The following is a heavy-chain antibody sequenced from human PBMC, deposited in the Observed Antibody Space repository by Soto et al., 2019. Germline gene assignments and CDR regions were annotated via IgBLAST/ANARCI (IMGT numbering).Heavy chain of an antibody. V-gene: IGHV4-59*08. CDR2: IYYSGST. Sequence: SETLSLTCTVSGGSISSYYWSWIRQPPGKGLEWIGYIYYSGSTNYNPSLKSRVTISVDTSKNQFSLKLSSVTAADTAVYYCARSAGGDSSDYWGQGTLVTVSS. CDR3: ARSAGGDSSDY. CDR1: GGSISSYY. D-gene: IGHD2-15*01. J-gene: IGHJ4*02.